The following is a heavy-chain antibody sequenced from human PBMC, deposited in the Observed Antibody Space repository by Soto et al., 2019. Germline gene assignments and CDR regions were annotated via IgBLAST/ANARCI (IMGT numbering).Heavy chain of an antibody. CDR1: GGTVINSDW. CDR3: ARHEYYASGSYS. Sequence: TSETLSLTCAVSGGTVINSDWVTWVSQPPGKGLEWIGSIYYSGSSYYNPSLKSRVTISVDTSKNQFSLKLNSVTAADTAVYYCARHEYYASGSYSWGQGTLVTVSS. V-gene: IGHV4-39*01. D-gene: IGHD3-10*01. CDR2: IYYSGSS. J-gene: IGHJ5*02.